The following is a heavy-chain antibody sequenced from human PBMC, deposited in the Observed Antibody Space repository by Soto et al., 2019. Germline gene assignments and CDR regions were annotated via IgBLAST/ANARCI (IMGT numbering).Heavy chain of an antibody. CDR3: ARDRGYCSSTSCPMGYYYYMDV. CDR2: IYYSGST. V-gene: IGHV4-59*01. Sequence: SETLSLTCTVSGGSISSYYWSWIRQPPGKGLEWIGYIYYSGSTNYNPSLKSRVTISVDTSKNQFSLKLSSVTAADTAVYYCARDRGYCSSTSCPMGYYYYMDVWGKGTTVTVSS. CDR1: GGSISSYY. D-gene: IGHD2-2*01. J-gene: IGHJ6*03.